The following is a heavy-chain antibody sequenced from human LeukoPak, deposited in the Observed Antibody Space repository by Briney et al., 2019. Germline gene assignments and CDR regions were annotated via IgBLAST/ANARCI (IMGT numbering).Heavy chain of an antibody. CDR1: GFTFSTYE. Sequence: GGSLRLSCAASGFTFSTYEMNWVRQAPGKGLEWVSYISSSGSTIYNADSVKGRFTISRDNAKNSLYLQMNSLRAEDTAVYYCARGEYSGSYYRDWGQGTLVTVSS. J-gene: IGHJ4*02. V-gene: IGHV3-48*03. D-gene: IGHD1-26*01. CDR3: ARGEYSGSYYRD. CDR2: ISSSGSTI.